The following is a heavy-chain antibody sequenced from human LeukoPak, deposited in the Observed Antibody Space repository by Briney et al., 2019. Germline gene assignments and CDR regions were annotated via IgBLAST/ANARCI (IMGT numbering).Heavy chain of an antibody. J-gene: IGHJ4*02. Sequence: GGSLRLPCAASGFTFSSYSMNWVRQAPGKGLEWVSYISSSSSTIYYADSVKGRFTISRDNAKNSLYLQMNSLRAEDTAVYYCARPYYYDSSGYPYFDYWGQGTLVTVSS. CDR2: ISSSSSTI. CDR3: ARPYYYDSSGYPYFDY. D-gene: IGHD3-22*01. V-gene: IGHV3-48*01. CDR1: GFTFSSYS.